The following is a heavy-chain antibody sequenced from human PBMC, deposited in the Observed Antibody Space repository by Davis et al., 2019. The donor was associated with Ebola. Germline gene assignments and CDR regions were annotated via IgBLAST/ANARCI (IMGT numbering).Heavy chain of an antibody. Sequence: MPSETLSLTCTVSGGSISSSSYYWGWIRQPPGKGLEWIGSIYYSGSTYYNPSLKSRVTISVDTSKNQFSLKLSSVTAADTAVYYCARQGTYYYDSSGYYSSYYFDYWGQGTLVTVSS. CDR3: ARQGTYYYDSSGYYSSYYFDY. J-gene: IGHJ4*02. D-gene: IGHD3-22*01. CDR1: GGSISSSSYY. V-gene: IGHV4-39*01. CDR2: IYYSGST.